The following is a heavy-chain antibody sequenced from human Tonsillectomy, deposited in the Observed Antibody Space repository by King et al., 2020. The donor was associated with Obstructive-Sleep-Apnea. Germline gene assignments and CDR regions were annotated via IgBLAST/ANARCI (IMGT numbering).Heavy chain of an antibody. V-gene: IGHV3-23*04. CDR2: IGGRGDRT. CDR3: AKAYTSSWYGGPFDY. D-gene: IGHD6-13*01. Sequence: EVQLVESGGGLVQPGGSLRLSCAASGFTFSSYAMTWVRQAPGKGLEWVSTIGGRGDRTYYADSVKGRLTISRDNSKNTLDLQMDSLRAEDAAVYYCAKAYTSSWYGGPFDYWGQGTLVTVSS. CDR1: GFTFSSYA. J-gene: IGHJ4*02.